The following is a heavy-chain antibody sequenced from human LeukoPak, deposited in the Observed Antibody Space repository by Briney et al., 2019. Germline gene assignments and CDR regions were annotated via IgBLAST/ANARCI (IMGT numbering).Heavy chain of an antibody. CDR2: ISSSGSSI. J-gene: IGHJ4*02. CDR1: GFTLYSFE. CDR3: ARHEGLYY. D-gene: IGHD3-3*01. Sequence: GGPLSLLCAASGFTLYSFEMIWPRHAPGKAREWYIYISSSGSSISYASALMARLTITRENAKNSLDLQVNSPRAEDKSVYYCARHEGLYYWGQGTLVTVSS. V-gene: IGHV3-48*03.